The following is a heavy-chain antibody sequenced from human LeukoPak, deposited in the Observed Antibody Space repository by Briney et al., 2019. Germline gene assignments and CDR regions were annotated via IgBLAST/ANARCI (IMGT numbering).Heavy chain of an antibody. CDR2: IYYSGST. Sequence: SETLSLTCTVSGGSISSSSYYWGWIRQPPGKGLEWTGSIYYSGSTYYNPSLKSRVTISVDTSKNQFSLKLSSVTAADTAVYYCARSAYRYSGYDHPLDYWGQGTLVTVSS. CDR1: GGSISSSSYY. CDR3: ARSAYRYSGYDHPLDY. D-gene: IGHD5-12*01. V-gene: IGHV4-39*01. J-gene: IGHJ4*02.